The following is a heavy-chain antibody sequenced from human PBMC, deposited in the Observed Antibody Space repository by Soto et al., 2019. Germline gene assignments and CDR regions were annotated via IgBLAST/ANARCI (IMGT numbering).Heavy chain of an antibody. Sequence: EVQLVESGGGLVQPGGSLRLSCAASGFTFSSYSMNWVRQAPGQGLEWVSYISSSSSTIYYADSVKGRFTISRDNAKNSLYLQMNSLRDEDTAVYYCAREGYDYVWGILFDYWGQGTLVTVSS. D-gene: IGHD3-16*01. V-gene: IGHV3-48*02. J-gene: IGHJ4*02. CDR3: AREGYDYVWGILFDY. CDR2: ISSSSSTI. CDR1: GFTFSSYS.